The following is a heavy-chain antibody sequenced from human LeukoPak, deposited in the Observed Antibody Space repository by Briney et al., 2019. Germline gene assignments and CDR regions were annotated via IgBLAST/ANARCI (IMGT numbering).Heavy chain of an antibody. J-gene: IGHJ4*02. CDR2: IYTSGST. Sequence: SETLSLTCTVSGGSISSYYGSWIRQPAGKGLEWIGRIYTSGSTNYNPSLKSRVTISVDTSKNQFSLKLSSVTAADTAVYYCVVTALRYFDWLLLDFDYWGQGTLVTVSS. CDR3: VVTALRYFDWLLLDFDY. CDR1: GGSISSYY. D-gene: IGHD3-9*01. V-gene: IGHV4-4*07.